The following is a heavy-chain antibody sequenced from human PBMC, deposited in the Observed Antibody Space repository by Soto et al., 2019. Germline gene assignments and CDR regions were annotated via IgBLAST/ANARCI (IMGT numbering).Heavy chain of an antibody. V-gene: IGHV3-30-3*01. D-gene: IGHD1-26*01. CDR3: ARIPLLRYPGP. CDR2: ISYDGSNK. Sequence: QVQLVESGGGVVQPGRSLRLSCAASGFTFSSYARHWVRQAPGKGLEWVAVISYDGSNKYYADSVKGRFTISRDNSKTTLELQLNSRRAEDPAVYYCARIPLLRYPGPWGQGTLVTVSS. CDR1: GFTFSSYA. J-gene: IGHJ4*02.